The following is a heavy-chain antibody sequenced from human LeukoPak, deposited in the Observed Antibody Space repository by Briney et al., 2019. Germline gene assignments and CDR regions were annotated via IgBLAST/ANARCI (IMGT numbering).Heavy chain of an antibody. D-gene: IGHD3-9*01. CDR1: GGSFSGYY. CDR3: ARDPSRIRFDWLNLTFKYGMDV. CDR2: INHSGST. V-gene: IGHV4-34*01. J-gene: IGHJ6*02. Sequence: SETLSLTCAVYGGSFSGYYWSWIRQPPGKWLEWIGEINHSGSTNYNPSLKSRVTISVDTSKNQFSLKLSSVTAADTAVYYCARDPSRIRFDWLNLTFKYGMDVWGQGTTVTVSS.